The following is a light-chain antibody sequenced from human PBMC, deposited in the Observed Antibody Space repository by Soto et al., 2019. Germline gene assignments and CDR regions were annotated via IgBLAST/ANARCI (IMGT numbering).Light chain of an antibody. J-gene: IGLJ1*01. Sequence: QSALTQPRSVSGSPGQSVTISCTGTSSDVGGYNYVSWYQQHPGKAPELMIYDVTKRPSGVPDRFSGSKSGNTASLTISGLQAEDEADYYCSSFAGTNSFVFGTGTKLTVL. CDR2: DVT. CDR3: SSFAGTNSFV. CDR1: SSDVGGYNY. V-gene: IGLV2-11*01.